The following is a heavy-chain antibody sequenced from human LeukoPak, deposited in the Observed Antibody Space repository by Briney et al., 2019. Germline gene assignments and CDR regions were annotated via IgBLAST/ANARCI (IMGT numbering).Heavy chain of an antibody. CDR2: INPTGSTT. D-gene: IGHD3-10*01. CDR3: ARRGITMVRGVRLYYYYYMDV. Sequence: ASVKVSCKASGYTFTSHYMHWVRQAPGQGLEWMGVINPTGSTTTYAKKLQGRVIMTRDTSTNTDYMELSNLRSEDTAVYYCARRGITMVRGVRLYYYYYMDVWGKGTTVTISS. CDR1: GYTFTSHY. V-gene: IGHV1-46*04. J-gene: IGHJ6*03.